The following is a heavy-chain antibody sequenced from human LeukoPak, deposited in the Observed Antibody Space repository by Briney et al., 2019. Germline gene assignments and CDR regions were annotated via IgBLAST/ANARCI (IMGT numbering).Heavy chain of an antibody. J-gene: IGHJ4*02. CDR3: TGNYYGSGSYADFDY. Sequence: GGSLRLSCVASGFIFSGSTIQWVRQASGKGLEWLGRIRNKANNYATAYVASVNGRFTISRDDSKNTAYLQMDSLKTEDTAVYYCTGNYYGSGSYADFDYWGQGTLVTVSS. CDR2: IRNKANNYAT. D-gene: IGHD3-10*01. CDR1: GFIFSGST. V-gene: IGHV3-73*01.